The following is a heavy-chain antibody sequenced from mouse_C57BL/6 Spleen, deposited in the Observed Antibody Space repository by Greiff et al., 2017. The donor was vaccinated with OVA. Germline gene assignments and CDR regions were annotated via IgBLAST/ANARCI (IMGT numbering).Heavy chain of an antibody. V-gene: IGHV1-74*01. CDR3: AIGVYYDYDEAY. CDR2: IHPSDSDT. D-gene: IGHD2-4*01. CDR1: GYTFTSYW. J-gene: IGHJ3*01. Sequence: QVHVKQPGAELVKPGASVKVSCKASGYTFTSYWMHWVKQRPGQGLEWIGRIHPSDSDTNYNQKFKGKATLTVDKSSSTAYMQLSSLTSEDSAVYYCAIGVYYDYDEAYWGQGTLVTVSA.